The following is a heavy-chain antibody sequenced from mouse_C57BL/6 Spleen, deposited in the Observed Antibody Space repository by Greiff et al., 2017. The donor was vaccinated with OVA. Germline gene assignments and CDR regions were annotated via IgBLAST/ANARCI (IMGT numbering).Heavy chain of an antibody. J-gene: IGHJ4*01. CDR3: ARDGGLRAMDY. CDR1: GYSITSGYY. V-gene: IGHV3-6*01. CDR2: ISYDGSN. D-gene: IGHD2-4*01. Sequence: ESGPGLVKPSQSLSLTCSVTGYSITSGYYWNWIRQFPGNKLEWMGYISYDGSNNYNPSLKNRISITRDTSKNQFFLKLNSVTTEDTARDYCARDGGLRAMDYWGQGTSVTVSS.